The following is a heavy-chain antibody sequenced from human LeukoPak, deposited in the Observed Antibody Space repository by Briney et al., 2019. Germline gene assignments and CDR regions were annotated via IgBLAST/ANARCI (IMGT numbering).Heavy chain of an antibody. J-gene: IGHJ4*02. CDR1: GFTFRNYG. Sequence: GGSLRLSCAASGFTFRNYGMHWVRQAPGKGLEWVALIWYDGSNQDYADSVRGRFTVSRDNSKNTLYLQMNSLRAEDTAVYYCARSPYDYSMIYFDYWGQGTLVTVSS. D-gene: IGHD3-16*01. V-gene: IGHV3-33*01. CDR3: ARSPYDYSMIYFDY. CDR2: IWYDGSNQ.